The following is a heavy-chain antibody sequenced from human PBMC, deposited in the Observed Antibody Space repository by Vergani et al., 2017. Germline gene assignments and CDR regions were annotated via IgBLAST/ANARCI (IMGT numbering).Heavy chain of an antibody. CDR2: ISSSSSTI. D-gene: IGHD4-17*01. J-gene: IGHJ4*02. V-gene: IGHV3-48*01. CDR1: GFTFSSYS. CDR3: ARARGSYRGDYVFGY. Sequence: EVQLVESGGGLVQPGGSLRLSCAASGFTFSSYSMNWVRQAPGKGLEWVSNISSSSSTIYYADSVKGRFTISRDNAKNSLYLQMNSLRAEDTAVYYCARARGSYRGDYVFGYWGQGTLVTVSS.